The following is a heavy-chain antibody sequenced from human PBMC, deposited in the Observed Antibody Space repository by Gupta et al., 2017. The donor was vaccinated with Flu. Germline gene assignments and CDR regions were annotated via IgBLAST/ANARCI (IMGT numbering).Heavy chain of an antibody. Sequence: QVQLQESGPGLVKPSQTLSLTCTVSGGSITRGHYSWSWIRQPAGNQLEWVGRIYASGLPNYNPALKSRVTISLDTSKNQFSLKLSSVTAADTAVYYCARGVADNGGYGGLDYWGQGAPVTVSS. CDR1: GGSITRGHYS. D-gene: IGHD4-17*01. J-gene: IGHJ4*02. CDR2: IYASGLP. V-gene: IGHV4-61*02. CDR3: ARGVADNGGYGGLDY.